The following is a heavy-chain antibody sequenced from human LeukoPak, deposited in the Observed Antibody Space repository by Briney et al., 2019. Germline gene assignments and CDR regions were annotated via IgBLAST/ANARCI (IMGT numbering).Heavy chain of an antibody. D-gene: IGHD3-16*01. CDR2: IWYDGGNK. CDR3: VVGAAEDWFDP. CDR1: GFTFSNYG. J-gene: IGHJ5*02. V-gene: IGHV3-33*01. Sequence: PGGSLRLSCAASGFTFSNYGMHWVRQAPGKGLEWVAVIWYDGGNKYYADSVKGRFTISRDNSKNTLYLQMNSLRAEDTAVYYCVVGAAEDWFDPWGQGILVTVSS.